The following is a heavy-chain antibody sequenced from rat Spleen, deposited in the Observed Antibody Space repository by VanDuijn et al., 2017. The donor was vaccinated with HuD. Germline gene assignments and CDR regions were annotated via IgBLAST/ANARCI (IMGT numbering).Heavy chain of an antibody. CDR1: EFSLTGNN. CDR3: TREGYNNWGAFAY. J-gene: IGHJ3*01. Sequence: QVQLKESGPGLVQPSQTLSLTCTVSEFSLTGNNIHWVRQPPGKGLEWIGAIWSGGNTDYHSALKFRLSISRDTSKNQVFLKMNSLQTDDTGTYYCTREGYNNWGAFAYWGQGTLVTVSS. D-gene: IGHD1-10*01. V-gene: IGHV2-15*01. CDR2: IWSGGNT.